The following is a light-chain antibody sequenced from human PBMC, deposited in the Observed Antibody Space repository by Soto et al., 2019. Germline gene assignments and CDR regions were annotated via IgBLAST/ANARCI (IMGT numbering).Light chain of an antibody. Sequence: QSVLTQPASVSGSPGQSITISCTGTSSDVGSYNLVSWYQQHPGKAPKLMIYEVSKRLSGVSNRFSGSKSGNTASLTISGLQAEDEADYYCCSYAGSRTYVFGTGTKVTDL. J-gene: IGLJ1*01. CDR2: EVS. V-gene: IGLV2-23*02. CDR3: CSYAGSRTYV. CDR1: SSDVGSYNL.